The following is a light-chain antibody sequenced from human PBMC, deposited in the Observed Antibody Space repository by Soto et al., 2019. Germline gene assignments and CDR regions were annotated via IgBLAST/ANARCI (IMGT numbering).Light chain of an antibody. CDR1: QSIYNY. CDR2: AAS. Sequence: DIQMTQSPSSLSASLGDRVTITCRASQSIYNYLNWYQQKPGKAPKLLIYAASSLQSGVPSRFSGSGSGTEFTLTISSLQPDDFATYYCQHYNSYSEAFGQGTKVDI. CDR3: QHYNSYSEA. J-gene: IGKJ1*01. V-gene: IGKV1-16*01.